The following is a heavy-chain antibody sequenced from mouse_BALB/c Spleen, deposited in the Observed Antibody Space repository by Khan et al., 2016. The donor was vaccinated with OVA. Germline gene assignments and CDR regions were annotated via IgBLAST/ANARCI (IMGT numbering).Heavy chain of an antibody. J-gene: IGHJ3*01. CDR3: ARSGYDFFAY. CDR1: GYAFSNYG. V-gene: IGHV1-80*01. Sequence: QVQLKQSGAELVRPGSSMKISCKASGYAFSNYGMNWVRQVPGQGLEWIGKIYPGDGYTNYTGKFKDRSTLTTDKSSNTAYMQLSSLTSEDSAVYFCARSGYDFFAYWGQGTLVTVSA. CDR2: IYPGDGYT. D-gene: IGHD2-14*01.